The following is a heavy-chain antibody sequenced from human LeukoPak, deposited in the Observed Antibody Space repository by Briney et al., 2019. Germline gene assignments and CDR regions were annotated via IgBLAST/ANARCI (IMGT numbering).Heavy chain of an antibody. D-gene: IGHD3-22*01. CDR3: ARDHYYDSSGYTFRH. CDR2: IYYSGST. CDR1: GGSISNYY. Sequence: PSETLSLTCTVSGGSISNYYWSWLRQPPGKGLEWIGYIYYSGSTSYNPSLKSRVTISVDTSKNQFSLKLSSVTAADTAVYYCARDHYYDSSGYTFRHWGQGTLVTVSS. J-gene: IGHJ1*01. V-gene: IGHV4-59*01.